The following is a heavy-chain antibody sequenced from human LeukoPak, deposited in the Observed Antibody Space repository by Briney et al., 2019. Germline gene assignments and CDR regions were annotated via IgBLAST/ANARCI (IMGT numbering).Heavy chain of an antibody. CDR1: GYSISSGYY. D-gene: IGHD5-12*01. CDR3: ARYSGYDNYYYYYMDV. V-gene: IGHV4-38-2*02. Sequence: RSSETLSLTCTVSGYSISSGYYWGWIRQPPGKGLEWIGSIYHSGSTYYNPSLKSRVTISVDTSKNQFSLKLSSVTAADTAVYYCARYSGYDNYYYYYMDVWGKGTTVTVSS. J-gene: IGHJ6*03. CDR2: IYHSGST.